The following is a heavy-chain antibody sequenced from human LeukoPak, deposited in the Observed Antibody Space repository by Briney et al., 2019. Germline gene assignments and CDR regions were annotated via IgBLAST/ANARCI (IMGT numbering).Heavy chain of an antibody. J-gene: IGHJ6*03. Sequence: SETLSLTCTVSGGSISSSSYYWGWIRQPPGKGLEWIGSIYYSGSTYYNPSLKSRVTISVDTSKNQFSLKLSSVTAADTAVYYCARGVRGLLHTSMDVWGKGTTVTVSS. CDR2: IYYSGST. D-gene: IGHD2-15*01. CDR1: GGSISSSSYY. V-gene: IGHV4-39*07. CDR3: ARGVRGLLHTSMDV.